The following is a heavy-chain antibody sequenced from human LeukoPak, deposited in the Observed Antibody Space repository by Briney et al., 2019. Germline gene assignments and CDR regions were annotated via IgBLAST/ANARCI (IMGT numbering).Heavy chain of an antibody. CDR1: GDSISNGVKY. J-gene: IGHJ4*02. CDR2: IYHSGRS. D-gene: IGHD2-8*02. CDR3: ARDQVECTGGTCQSRVGFDF. Sequence: SETLSLTCTVSGDSISNGVKYWSWIRRHPGRGLEWIGYIYHSGRSYYNPSLKSRITMSVDTSKNQFSLNLSSVTAADTAVYYCARDQVECTGGTCQSRVGFDFWGQGTLVTVSS. V-gene: IGHV4-31*03.